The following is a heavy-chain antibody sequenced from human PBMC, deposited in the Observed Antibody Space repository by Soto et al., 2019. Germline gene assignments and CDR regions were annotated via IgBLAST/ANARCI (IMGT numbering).Heavy chain of an antibody. J-gene: IGHJ4*02. CDR2: IKSDGTSI. CDR1: GFSFDNYG. Sequence: LRLSCVASGFSFDNYGMSWVRQAPGEGLEWISAIKSDGTSIYYAASVEDRFTISRDNSKNTLYLQLNSLRAEDTAVYYCAQLGLMTFSHKHYFNHWGRGTLVTVSS. CDR3: AQLGLMTFSHKHYFNH. D-gene: IGHD3-16*01. V-gene: IGHV3-23*01.